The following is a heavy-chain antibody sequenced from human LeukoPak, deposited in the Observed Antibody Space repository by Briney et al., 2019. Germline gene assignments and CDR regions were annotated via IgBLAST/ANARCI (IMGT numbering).Heavy chain of an antibody. D-gene: IGHD1-1*01. V-gene: IGHV1-18*01. CDR1: GYTFTNYA. J-gene: IGHJ4*02. CDR3: VREGGTWVPFDY. CDR2: ISVYNGNT. Sequence: GASVKVSCKASGYTFTNYAINWVRQAPGQGLEWMGWISVYNGNTNYAQKLQGRVTMTTDTSSNTAYMELRSLRSDDTAVYYCVREGGTWVPFDYWGQGTLVTVSS.